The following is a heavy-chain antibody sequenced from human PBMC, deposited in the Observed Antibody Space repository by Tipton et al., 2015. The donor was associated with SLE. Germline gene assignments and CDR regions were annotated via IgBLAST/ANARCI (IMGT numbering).Heavy chain of an antibody. D-gene: IGHD5-18*01. CDR3: ARDGDKAMVGGVFDI. J-gene: IGHJ3*02. CDR2: IYYSGST. V-gene: IGHV4-61*10. Sequence: TLSLTCTVSGGSISSGSYYWSWIRQPAGKGLEWIGYIYYSGSTNYNPSLKSRVTISVDTSKNQFSLKLSSVTAADTAVYYCARDGDKAMVGGVFDIWGQGTMVTVSS. CDR1: GGSISSGSYY.